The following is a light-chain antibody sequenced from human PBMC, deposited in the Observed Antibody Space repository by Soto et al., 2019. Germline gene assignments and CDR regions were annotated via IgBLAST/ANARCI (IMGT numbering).Light chain of an antibody. V-gene: IGLV2-14*01. CDR1: TNDVGGYNY. CDR3: NSYTSSISSPHV. CDR2: EVS. J-gene: IGLJ1*01. Sequence: QSVLTQPASVSGFPGQSITISCTGTTNDVGGYNYVSWYQQHPGKAPKLLIFEVSSRPSGVSNRFSGSKSGNTASLTISALQAEDEAAYFCNSYTSSISSPHVFGTGTKVTVL.